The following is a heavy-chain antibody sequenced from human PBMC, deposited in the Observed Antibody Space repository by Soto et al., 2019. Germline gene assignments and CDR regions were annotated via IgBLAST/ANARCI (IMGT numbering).Heavy chain of an antibody. J-gene: IGHJ4*02. CDR2: ISSSSSYN. Sequence: PGGSLRLSCAASGFTFSDYYMSWIRQAPGKGLEWVSYISSSSSYNNYADAVKGRFTISRDNAKNSLYLQMNSLRAEDTAVYYCARGEATISDFDYWGQGTLVTVSS. CDR3: ARGEATISDFDY. CDR1: GFTFSDYY. V-gene: IGHV3-11*05. D-gene: IGHD5-12*01.